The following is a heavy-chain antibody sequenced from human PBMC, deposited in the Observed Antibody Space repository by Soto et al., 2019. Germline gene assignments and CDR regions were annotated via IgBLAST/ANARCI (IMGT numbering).Heavy chain of an antibody. Sequence: EVQLVESGGGLVQPGRSLRLSCAASGFTFDDYAMHWVRQAPGKGLEWVSGISWNSGSIGYADSVKGRFTISRDNAKNSLYLQMNSLRAEDTALYYCAKDEWVATSCFDYWGQGTLVTVSS. J-gene: IGHJ4*02. D-gene: IGHD5-12*01. CDR3: AKDEWVATSCFDY. CDR2: ISWNSGSI. CDR1: GFTFDDYA. V-gene: IGHV3-9*01.